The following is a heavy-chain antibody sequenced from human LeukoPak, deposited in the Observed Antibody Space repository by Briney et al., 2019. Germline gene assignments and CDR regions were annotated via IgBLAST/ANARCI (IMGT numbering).Heavy chain of an antibody. Sequence: GGSLRLSCAGSGFTFSNPYMSWVRQPPGKGLEWVSYISSSGSSTVYADSVKGRFTISRDNAKHLVYLQLNSLRAEDTAVYYCGRATAQGNGAHFDYWGQGTLVTVSS. J-gene: IGHJ4*02. D-gene: IGHD1-1*01. CDR2: ISSSGSST. CDR1: GFTFSNPY. V-gene: IGHV3-11*01. CDR3: GRATAQGNGAHFDY.